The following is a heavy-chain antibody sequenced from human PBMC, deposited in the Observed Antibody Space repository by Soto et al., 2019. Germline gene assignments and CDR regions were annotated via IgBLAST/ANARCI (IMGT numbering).Heavy chain of an antibody. CDR3: ARDVSDSGWLDC. CDR1: GVPVSSGSNH. V-gene: IGHV4-61*01. Sequence: PSETVSLTCTVSGVPVSSGSNHWSWIRQPPGKELEWIGYISHSGNTDYSSSLESRAIISIDTSNNQFSLKLSSVTAADTAVYYCARDVSDSGWLDCWGQGTLVTVSS. CDR2: ISHSGNT. D-gene: IGHD6-25*01. J-gene: IGHJ4*02.